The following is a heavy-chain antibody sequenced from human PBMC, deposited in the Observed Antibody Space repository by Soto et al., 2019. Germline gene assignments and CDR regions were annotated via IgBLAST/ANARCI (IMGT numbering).Heavy chain of an antibody. CDR1: GFSFSSYW. J-gene: IGHJ1*01. CDR2: INSDGSST. Sequence: VQLVESGGGLIQPGGSLRLSCAASGFSFSSYWMHWDRHAPGKGLVWVSRINSDGSSTTYADSVKGRFTISRDNAKNTLYLQMNSLTPEDTAVYYCAKGVPAATRYFQHWGQGTLVTVSS. D-gene: IGHD2-2*01. V-gene: IGHV3-74*01. CDR3: AKGVPAATRYFQH.